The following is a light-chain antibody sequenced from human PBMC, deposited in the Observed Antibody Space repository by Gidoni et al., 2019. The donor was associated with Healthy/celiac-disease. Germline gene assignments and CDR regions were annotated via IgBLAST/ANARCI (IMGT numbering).Light chain of an antibody. Sequence: QSALTQPPSASGSPGQSVTISCTGTSSDVVGYNYVSWYQPPPGTAPKLMIYEVSKRPSGFPDCFSVSKSGNTASLSVSGLQAEDEADYYCSSYAGSNNLVFGGGTKLTVL. CDR3: SSYAGSNNLV. CDR1: SSDVVGYNY. V-gene: IGLV2-8*01. CDR2: EVS. J-gene: IGLJ2*01.